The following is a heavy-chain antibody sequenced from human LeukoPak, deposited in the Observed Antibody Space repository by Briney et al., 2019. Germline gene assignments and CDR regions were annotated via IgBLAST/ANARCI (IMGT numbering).Heavy chain of an antibody. J-gene: IGHJ4*02. CDR1: GFTFSSYG. CDR3: AKDSSFKSSGWYHDY. CDR2: IRYDGSNK. Sequence: PGGSLRLSCAASGFTFSSYGMHWVRQAPGKGLEWVAFIRYDGSNKYYADSVKGRFTNSRDNSKNTLYLQMNSLRAEDTAVYYCAKDSSFKSSGWYHDYWGQGTLVTVSS. D-gene: IGHD6-19*01. V-gene: IGHV3-30*02.